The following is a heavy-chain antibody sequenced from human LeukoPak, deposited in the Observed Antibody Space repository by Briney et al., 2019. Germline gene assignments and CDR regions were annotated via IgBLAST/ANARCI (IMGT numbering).Heavy chain of an antibody. Sequence: PGGSLRLSCAASGFTFSSYGMSWVRQAPGKGLEWVSAISGSGGSTYYADSVKGRFTISRDNSKNTLYLQMNSLRAEDTAVYYCAKDQNYYGSGSYYNPPPVFDYWGQGTLVTVSS. D-gene: IGHD3-10*01. CDR1: GFTFSSYG. CDR2: ISGSGGST. V-gene: IGHV3-23*01. J-gene: IGHJ4*02. CDR3: AKDQNYYGSGSYYNPPPVFDY.